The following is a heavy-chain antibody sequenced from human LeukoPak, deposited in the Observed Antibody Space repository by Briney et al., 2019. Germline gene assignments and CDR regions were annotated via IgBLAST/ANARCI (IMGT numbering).Heavy chain of an antibody. J-gene: IGHJ5*02. D-gene: IGHD3/OR15-3a*01. CDR2: IYPGDSDT. CDR3: ARQRDDLIIP. Sequence: GESLKISCKGSGYSFTNYWIGWVRQMPGKGLEWMGIIYPGDSDTRYSPSFQGQATISVDKSISTAYLQWSSLKAADTAIYYCARQRDDLIIPWGQGPLVTVSS. V-gene: IGHV5-51*01. CDR1: GYSFTNYW.